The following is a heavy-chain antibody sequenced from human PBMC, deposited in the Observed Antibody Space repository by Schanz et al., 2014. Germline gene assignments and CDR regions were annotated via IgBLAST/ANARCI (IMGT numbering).Heavy chain of an antibody. CDR3: ARAQGVIRLYYGVDV. D-gene: IGHD3-10*01. J-gene: IGHJ6*02. V-gene: IGHV1-18*01. CDR2: ISAQTGDT. CDR1: GYTFTAYG. Sequence: VQSVHSGTEVQKLGASVKVSCQTSGYTFTAYGINWVRQAPGQGLEWIGWISAQTGDTRYAQKMQGRVTMTRDVSSTTAFLELRSLRYDDAAVYYCARAQGVIRLYYGVDVWGQGTTVTVSS.